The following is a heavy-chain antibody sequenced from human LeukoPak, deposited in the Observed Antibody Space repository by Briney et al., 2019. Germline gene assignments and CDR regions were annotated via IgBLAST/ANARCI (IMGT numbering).Heavy chain of an antibody. V-gene: IGHV5-51*01. CDR1: GYSFTSYW. CDR2: IYPGDSDT. J-gene: IGHJ6*02. CDR3: ATRPYSSGWSNYYYNMDV. D-gene: IGHD6-19*01. Sequence: GESLKISCKGSGYSFTSYWIGWVRQMPGKGLEWMGIIYPGDSDTRYSPSFQGQVTISADKSINTAYLQWSSLKASDTAIYYCATRPYSSGWSNYYYNMDVWGLGTTVIVSS.